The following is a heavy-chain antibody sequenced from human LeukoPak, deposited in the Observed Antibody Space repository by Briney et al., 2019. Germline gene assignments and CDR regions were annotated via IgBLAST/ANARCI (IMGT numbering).Heavy chain of an antibody. CDR3: ARGYGYRAYFDY. V-gene: IGHV4-59*01. J-gene: IGHJ4*02. Sequence: SETLSLTCTVSGGPISSYYWSWIRQPPGKGLEWIGYIYYSGSTKYNPSLKSRVTISVDTSRNQFSLKLSSVTAADTAVYYCARGYGYRAYFDYWGQGTLVTVSS. CDR2: IYYSGST. D-gene: IGHD5-18*01. CDR1: GGPISSYY.